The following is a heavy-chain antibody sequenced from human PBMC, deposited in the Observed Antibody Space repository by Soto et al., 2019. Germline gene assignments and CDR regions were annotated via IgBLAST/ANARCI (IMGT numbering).Heavy chain of an antibody. CDR1: GYTFTSYG. Sequence: ASVKVSCKASGYTFTSYGISWVRQAPGQGPEWMGWISAYNGNTNYAQKLQGRVTMTTDTSTSTAYMELRSLRSDDTAVYYCARDPGPYCSGGSCYSAYWGQGTLVTRLL. D-gene: IGHD2-15*01. V-gene: IGHV1-18*01. CDR3: ARDPGPYCSGGSCYSAY. J-gene: IGHJ4*02. CDR2: ISAYNGNT.